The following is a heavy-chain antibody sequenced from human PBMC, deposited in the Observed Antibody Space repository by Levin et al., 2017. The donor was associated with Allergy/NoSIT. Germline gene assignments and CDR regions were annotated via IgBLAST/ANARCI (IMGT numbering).Heavy chain of an antibody. V-gene: IGHV3-23*01. CDR3: APNYCSGGSCYSRAG. Sequence: LSLTCAASGFPFSSYAMSWVRQAPGKGLGWVSAIRGSGGSTYYADSVKGRFTISRDNSKNTLYLQMNSLRAEDTAVYYCAPNYCSGGSCYSRAGWGQGTLVTVSS. CDR2: IRGSGGST. J-gene: IGHJ4*02. D-gene: IGHD2-15*01. CDR1: GFPFSSYA.